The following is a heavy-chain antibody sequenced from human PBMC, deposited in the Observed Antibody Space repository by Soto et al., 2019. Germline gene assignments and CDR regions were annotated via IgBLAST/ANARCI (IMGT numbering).Heavy chain of an antibody. CDR1: GYTFTSYY. D-gene: IGHD3-10*01. V-gene: IGHV1-46*01. J-gene: IGHJ5*02. CDR2: INPSGGST. Sequence: QVQLVQSGAEVKKPGAAVKVSCKASGYTFTSYYMHWVRQAPGQGLEWMGIINPSGGSTSYAQKFQGRVTMTRDTSTSTVYMELSSLRSEDTAVYYCARRLYYGSGSFRVYNWFDPWGQGTLVTVSS. CDR3: ARRLYYGSGSFRVYNWFDP.